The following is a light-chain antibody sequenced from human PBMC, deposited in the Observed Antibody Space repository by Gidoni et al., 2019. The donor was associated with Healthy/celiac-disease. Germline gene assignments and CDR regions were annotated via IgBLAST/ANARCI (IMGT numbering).Light chain of an antibody. V-gene: IGLV3-21*02. CDR3: QVWDSSSDHHWV. CDR1: NIGSKS. Sequence: SYVPTQPPSVSVAPGQTARITCGGNNIGSKSVHWDQQKPGKAPVLVVYDDSDRPSGIPERFSGSNAGNTATLTISRVEAGDEADYYCQVWDSSSDHHWVVGGGTKLNVL. CDR2: DDS. J-gene: IGLJ3*02.